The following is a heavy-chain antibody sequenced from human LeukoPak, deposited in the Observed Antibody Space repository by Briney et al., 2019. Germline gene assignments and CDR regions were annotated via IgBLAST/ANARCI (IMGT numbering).Heavy chain of an antibody. D-gene: IGHD5-18*01. CDR2: AYWNGGRI. CDR3: ARDLSGITGYTYGRGIDY. V-gene: IGHV3-9*02. CDR1: ASISFDYA. J-gene: IGHJ4*02. Sequence: GRSLRLSCTASASISFDYAMHWVRQAPGKGLEWVSGAYWNGGRIDYVDSVKGRFTISRDNAKTALYLQMNSLRAEDTALYYCARDLSGITGYTYGRGIDYWGQGTLVTVSS.